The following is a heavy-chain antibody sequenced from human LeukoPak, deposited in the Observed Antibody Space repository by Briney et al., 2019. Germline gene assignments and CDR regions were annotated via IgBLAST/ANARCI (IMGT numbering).Heavy chain of an antibody. V-gene: IGHV4-4*07. CDR2: IYTTGST. CDR1: GGSISSYD. J-gene: IGHJ4*02. Sequence: SETLSLTCTVSGGSISSYDWSWVRQPARRGLEWIGRIYTTGSTNYNPSLKSRVTMSVDTSKNQFSLKLSSVTAADTAVYYCARDKAGNFDYWGQGTLVSDSS. CDR3: ARDKAGNFDY. D-gene: IGHD3-10*01.